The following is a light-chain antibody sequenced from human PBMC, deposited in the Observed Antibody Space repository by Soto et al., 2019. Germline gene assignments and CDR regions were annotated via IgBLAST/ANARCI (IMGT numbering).Light chain of an antibody. CDR1: SSDVGGYNF. V-gene: IGLV2-14*01. J-gene: IGLJ2*01. Sequence: QSVLTQPASVSGSPGQSITISCTGTSSDVGGYNFVSWYQQHPGTAPKLMIYDVSNQPSGVSNRFSGSKSGNTASLTISGLQPEDEADYYCSSYTSSSTVVFGGGTKVTVL. CDR3: SSYTSSSTVV. CDR2: DVS.